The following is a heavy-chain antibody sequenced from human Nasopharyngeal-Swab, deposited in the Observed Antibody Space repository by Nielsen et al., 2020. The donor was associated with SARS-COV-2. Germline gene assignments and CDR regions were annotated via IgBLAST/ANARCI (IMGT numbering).Heavy chain of an antibody. V-gene: IGHV4-34*01. Sequence: SETLSLTCAVYGGSFSGHYWSWIRQPPGKGLEWIGEINHGGSTNYKPSLKSRVTISIDTSKNQFSLKLSSVTAADTAVYYCARGPLSRQYSSGYDYTHHVFQHWGQGTLVTVSS. CDR3: ARGPLSRQYSSGYDYTHHVFQH. CDR1: GGSFSGHY. CDR2: INHGGST. J-gene: IGHJ1*01. D-gene: IGHD3-22*01.